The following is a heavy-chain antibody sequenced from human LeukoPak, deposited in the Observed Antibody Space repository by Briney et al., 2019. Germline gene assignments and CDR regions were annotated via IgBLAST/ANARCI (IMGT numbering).Heavy chain of an antibody. Sequence: SETLSLTCTVSGGSNSSYYWSWIRQPPGKGLEWIGYIYYSGSNNYNPSLKSRVTISVDTSKTQFSLKLSSVPAADTAVYYCARAPPPRYCSSTSCEGYYYYMDVWGKGTTVTVSS. CDR3: ARAPPPRYCSSTSCEGYYYYMDV. J-gene: IGHJ6*03. D-gene: IGHD2-2*01. V-gene: IGHV4-59*01. CDR1: GGSNSSYY. CDR2: IYYSGSN.